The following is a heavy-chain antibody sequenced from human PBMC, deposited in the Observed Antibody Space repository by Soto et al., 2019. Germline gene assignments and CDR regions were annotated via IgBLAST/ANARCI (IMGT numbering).Heavy chain of an antibody. CDR3: ARPKSYDFWGFDP. Sequence: LRLSCAASGFTFSDYYMSWIRQAPGKGLEWVSYISSSGSTIYYADSVKGRFTISRDNAKNSLYLQMNSLRAEDTAVYYCARPKSYDFWGFDPWGQGTLVTVSS. CDR2: ISSSGSTI. CDR1: GFTFSDYY. D-gene: IGHD3-3*01. J-gene: IGHJ5*02. V-gene: IGHV3-11*01.